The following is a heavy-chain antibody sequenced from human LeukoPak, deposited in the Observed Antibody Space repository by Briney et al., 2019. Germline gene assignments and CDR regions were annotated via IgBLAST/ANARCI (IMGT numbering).Heavy chain of an antibody. V-gene: IGHV1-69*06. CDR2: IIPIFATA. D-gene: IGHD2-15*01. J-gene: IGHJ3*02. Sequence: SVKVSCKASGGTFSSYAISWVRQAPGQGLEWMGGIIPIFATANYAQKFQGRVTITADKSTSTAYMELSSLRSEDTAVYYCARGFQVAATPTLESDAFDIWGQGAMVSVSS. CDR3: ARGFQVAATPTLESDAFDI. CDR1: GGTFSSYA.